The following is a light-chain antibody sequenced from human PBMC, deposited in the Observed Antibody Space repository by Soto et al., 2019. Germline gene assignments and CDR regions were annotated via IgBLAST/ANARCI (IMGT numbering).Light chain of an antibody. CDR2: KVS. V-gene: IGKV2-30*02. CDR3: MQGTHWPYT. CDR1: QSLVHTDGNTY. Sequence: DIVMTQTPLSSPVTLGQPVSISCRSSQSLVHTDGNTYLSWFQQRPGQSPRRLICKVSNRDSGVPDRFSGSASGTDFTLKISRVEAEDVGVYYCMQGTHWPYTFGQGTKLEIK. J-gene: IGKJ2*01.